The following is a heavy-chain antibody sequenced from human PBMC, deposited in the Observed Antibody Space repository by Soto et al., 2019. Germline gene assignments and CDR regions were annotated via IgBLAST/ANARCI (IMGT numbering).Heavy chain of an antibody. CDR1: GGTFSSYA. D-gene: IGHD3-3*01. J-gene: IGHJ6*04. Sequence: QVQLVQSGAEVKKPGSSVKVSCKASGGTFSSYAISWVRQAPGQGLEWMGGIIPIFGTANYAQKFEGRVTITADESTSTAYMELRSLRSEDTAVYYCASALPLYYDFWRGYYTSGGVYGMDFWGKGTTVTVSS. V-gene: IGHV1-69*01. CDR2: IIPIFGTA. CDR3: ASALPLYYDFWRGYYTSGGVYGMDF.